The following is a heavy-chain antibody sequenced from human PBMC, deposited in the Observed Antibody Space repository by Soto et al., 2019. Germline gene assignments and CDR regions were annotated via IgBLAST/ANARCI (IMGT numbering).Heavy chain of an antibody. J-gene: IGHJ5*02. CDR1: GGSISSGGYS. CDR3: ARGGGYCSSTSCFLTFDP. V-gene: IGHV4-30-2*01. CDR2: IYHSGST. Sequence: SETLSLTCAVSGGSISSGGYSWSWIRQPPGKSLEWIGYIYHSGSTYYNTSLKSRVTISVDRSKKQFSLKLSSVTAADTAVYYCARGGGYCSSTSCFLTFDPWGQGTLVTVSS. D-gene: IGHD2-2*01.